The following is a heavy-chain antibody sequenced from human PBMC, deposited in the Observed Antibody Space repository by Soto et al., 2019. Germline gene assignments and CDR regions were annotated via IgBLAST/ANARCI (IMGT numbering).Heavy chain of an antibody. Sequence: QVQLVESGGGVVQPGRSLRLSCAASGFTFSSYGMHWVRQAPGKGLKWVAVISYDGSNKYYADSVKGRFTISRDNSKNTLYLQMNSLRAEDTAVYYCAKDGFHYYDSSGYSNWFDPWGQGTLVTVSS. J-gene: IGHJ5*02. CDR1: GFTFSSYG. CDR3: AKDGFHYYDSSGYSNWFDP. CDR2: ISYDGSNK. V-gene: IGHV3-30*18. D-gene: IGHD3-22*01.